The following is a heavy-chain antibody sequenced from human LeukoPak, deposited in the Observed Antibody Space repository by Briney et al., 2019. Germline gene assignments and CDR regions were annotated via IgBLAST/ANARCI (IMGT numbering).Heavy chain of an antibody. CDR2: ISGSGGST. D-gene: IGHD3-3*01. J-gene: IGHJ2*01. Sequence: PGGSLRLSCAASGFTFSSYAMSWVRQAPGEGLEWVSAISGSGGSTYYADSVKGRFTISRDNSKNTLYLQMNSLRAEDTAVYYCAKYDFWSGYYPNWYFDLWGRGTLVTVSS. V-gene: IGHV3-23*01. CDR1: GFTFSSYA. CDR3: AKYDFWSGYYPNWYFDL.